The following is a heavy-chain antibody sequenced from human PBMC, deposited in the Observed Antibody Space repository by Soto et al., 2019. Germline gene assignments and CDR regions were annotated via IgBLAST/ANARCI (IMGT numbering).Heavy chain of an antibody. CDR2: IYYSGST. V-gene: IGHV4-59*01. D-gene: IGHD2-15*01. CDR3: ARGRPLCSGGSCPSNSPYYFDY. CDR1: GGSISSYY. Sequence: SETLSLTCTVSGGSISSYYWSWIRQPPGKGLEWIGYIYYSGSTNYNPSLKSRVTISVDTSKNQFSLKLSSVTAADTAVYYCARGRPLCSGGSCPSNSPYYFDYWGQGTLVTGSS. J-gene: IGHJ4*02.